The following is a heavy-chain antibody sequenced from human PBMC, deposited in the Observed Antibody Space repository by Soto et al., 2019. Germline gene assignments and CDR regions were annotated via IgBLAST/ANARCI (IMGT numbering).Heavy chain of an antibody. J-gene: IGHJ4*02. Sequence: SSETLSLTCTVSGGSISRYYWSWIRQPPGKGLEWVGYIYDSGSTNYNPSLKSRVTISVDTSKNQFSLKLSSVTAADTAVYYCARRYGGNFDYWGQGTLVTVSS. CDR2: IYDSGST. D-gene: IGHD1-26*01. CDR3: ARRYGGNFDY. CDR1: GGSISRYY. V-gene: IGHV4-59*01.